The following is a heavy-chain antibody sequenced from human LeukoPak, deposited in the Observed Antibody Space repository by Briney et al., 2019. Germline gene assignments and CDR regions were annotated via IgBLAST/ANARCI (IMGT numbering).Heavy chain of an antibody. J-gene: IGHJ4*02. D-gene: IGHD5-18*01. CDR2: IFGSGGSP. Sequence: GGSLRLSREASGFTFGSHAMYWVRQAPGKGLEWVAGIFGSGGSPHYADSVKGRFIISRDNPRNTVYLQINSLRDEDTAVYYCGKTTVGYSSGQKPAWPVDYWGQGTLVTVSS. V-gene: IGHV3-23*01. CDR1: GFTFGSHA. CDR3: GKTTVGYSSGQKPAWPVDY.